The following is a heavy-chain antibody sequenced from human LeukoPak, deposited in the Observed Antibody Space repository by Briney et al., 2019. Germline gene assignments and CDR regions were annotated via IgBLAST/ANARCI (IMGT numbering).Heavy chain of an antibody. CDR3: ATGPSGYFFNY. CDR1: GFTFSDYY. CDR2: ISSSGGTI. Sequence: GGSLRLSCAASGFTFSDYYMTWIRQAPGQGPEWISYISSSGGTIFHADSVKGRFTISRDNAKNSVYLQMNSLRAEDTAVYYCATGPSGYFFNYWGQGTLVTVSS. J-gene: IGHJ4*02. D-gene: IGHD2-8*02. V-gene: IGHV3-11*04.